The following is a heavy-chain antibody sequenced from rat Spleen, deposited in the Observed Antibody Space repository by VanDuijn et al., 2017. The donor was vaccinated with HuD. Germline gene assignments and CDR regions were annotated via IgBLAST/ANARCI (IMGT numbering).Heavy chain of an antibody. CDR3: SRHMTTVYWYFDF. V-gene: IGHV5-25*01. CDR2: ISTCGTRT. Sequence: EVQLVESGGGLVQPGGSQKLSCAASGFTFNNYYMAWVRQAPEKGLEWVAIISTCGTRTYYPDSVKGRFTISRDNAKSTLYLQMNSLRSEDTATYYCSRHMTTVYWYFDFWGPGTMVTVSS. J-gene: IGHJ1*01. D-gene: IGHD1-1*01. CDR1: GFTFNNYY.